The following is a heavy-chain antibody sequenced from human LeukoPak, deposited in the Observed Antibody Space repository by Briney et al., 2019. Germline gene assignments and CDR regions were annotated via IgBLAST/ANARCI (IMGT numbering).Heavy chain of an antibody. CDR2: INPSGGST. Sequence: GASVKVSCKASGYTFTSYYMHWVRQAPGQGLEWMGIINPSGGSTSYAQKFQGRVTITRNTSISTAYMELSSLRSEDTAVYYCARGHYYDFWSGYYRNWFDPWGQGTLVTVSS. V-gene: IGHV1-46*01. J-gene: IGHJ5*02. D-gene: IGHD3-3*01. CDR1: GYTFTSYY. CDR3: ARGHYYDFWSGYYRNWFDP.